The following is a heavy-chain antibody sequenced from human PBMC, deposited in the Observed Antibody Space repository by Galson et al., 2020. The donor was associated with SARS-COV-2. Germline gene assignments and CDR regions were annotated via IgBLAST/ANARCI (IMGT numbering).Heavy chain of an antibody. CDR3: ARGSSIHPSIHNLPNYYGSGSWPYYYYYMDV. D-gene: IGHD3-10*01. V-gene: IGHV4-34*01. J-gene: IGHJ6*03. Sequence: SQTLSLTCAVYGGSFSGYYWSWIRQPPGKGLEWIGEINHSGSTNYNPSLKSRVTISVDTSKNQFSLKLSSVTAADTAVYYCARGSSIHPSIHNLPNYYGSGSWPYYYYYMDVWGKGTTVTVSS. CDR2: INHSGST. CDR1: GGSFSGYY.